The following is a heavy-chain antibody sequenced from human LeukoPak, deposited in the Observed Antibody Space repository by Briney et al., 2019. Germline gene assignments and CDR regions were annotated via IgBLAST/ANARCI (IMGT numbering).Heavy chain of an antibody. CDR2: ISRDSTYK. V-gene: IGHV3-21*05. CDR1: GFTFSTFN. CDR3: ARPSSGNYVRSES. D-gene: IGHD1-26*01. Sequence: GGSLRLSCAASGFTFSTFNMNWVRQAPGKGLEWVSFISRDSTYKYYADSVKGRFTISRDDANNTLYLQMNSLRAEDTAVYYCARPSSGNYVRSESWGQGTLVTVSS. J-gene: IGHJ5*02.